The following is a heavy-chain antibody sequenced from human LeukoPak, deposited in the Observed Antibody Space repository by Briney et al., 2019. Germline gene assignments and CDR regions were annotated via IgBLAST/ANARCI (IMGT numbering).Heavy chain of an antibody. D-gene: IGHD1-1*01. CDR2: LSDSGST. CDR3: AISVPAFDY. Sequence: SETLSLTCAVSGYSIRSGHYWGWIRQTPGKGLEWIGSLSDSGSTYYNPSLKSRVTISVDTSKNHFSLRLSPVTAADTAVYYCAISVPAFDYWGQGTLVTVSS. J-gene: IGHJ4*02. CDR1: GYSIRSGHY. V-gene: IGHV4-38-2*01.